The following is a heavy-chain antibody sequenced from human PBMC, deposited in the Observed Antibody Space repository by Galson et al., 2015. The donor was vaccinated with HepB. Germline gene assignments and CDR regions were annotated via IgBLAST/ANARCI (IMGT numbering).Heavy chain of an antibody. V-gene: IGHV3-43*01. CDR1: GSTFDDYT. Sequence: SLRLSCAASGSTFDDYTMHWVRQAPGKGLEWVSLISWDGGSTYYADSVKGRFTISRDNSKNSLYLQMNSLRTEDTALYYCAKAQQLVHWYYFDYWGQGTLVTVSS. CDR3: AKAQQLVHWYYFDY. CDR2: ISWDGGST. D-gene: IGHD6-6*01. J-gene: IGHJ4*02.